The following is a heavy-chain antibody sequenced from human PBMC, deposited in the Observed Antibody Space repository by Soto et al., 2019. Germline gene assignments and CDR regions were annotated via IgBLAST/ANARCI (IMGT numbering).Heavy chain of an antibody. CDR1: GFTFSSYS. CDR3: ARELGGGDTY. J-gene: IGHJ4*02. D-gene: IGHD2-15*01. CDR2: INPDGRRT. V-gene: IGHV3-74*01. Sequence: EVQVVESGGGLVQPGGSLRLSCAGAGFTFSSYSMHWVRQVPGKGLVWVSRINPDGRRTHYADSVKGRFTISRDNAKNTVYLQMNSLRAEDTAVYYGARELGGGDTYWGLGTLVTVSS.